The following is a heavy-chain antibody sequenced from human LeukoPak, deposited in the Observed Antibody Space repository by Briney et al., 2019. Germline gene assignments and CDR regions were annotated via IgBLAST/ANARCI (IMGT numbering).Heavy chain of an antibody. D-gene: IGHD1-26*01. CDR2: IHTSGST. V-gene: IGHV4-4*07. J-gene: IGHJ4*02. CDR1: GGSISTYY. Sequence: SETLSLTCTVSGGSISTYYWSWIRQPAGKGLEWIGRIHTSGSTLNDPSLKSRVTMSVDTSKNQFSLKLRSVTAADTAMYYCARGPAMGATYFESWGQGILVTVSS. CDR3: ARGPAMGATYFES.